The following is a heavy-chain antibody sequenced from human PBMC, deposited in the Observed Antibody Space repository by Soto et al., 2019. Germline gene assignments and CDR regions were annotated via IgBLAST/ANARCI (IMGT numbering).Heavy chain of an antibody. V-gene: IGHV3-74*01. J-gene: IGHJ6*02. CDR3: ARDRSYAMEV. CDR2: INGDASST. CDR1: GFSIRDYW. Sequence: LRLSCEASGFSIRDYWIHWVRQAPGEGLVWVSCINGDASSTTYADSVKGRFTISRDDAKNTVYLQMTSLRAEDTAVYFCARDRSYAMEVWGQGTRVTVSS.